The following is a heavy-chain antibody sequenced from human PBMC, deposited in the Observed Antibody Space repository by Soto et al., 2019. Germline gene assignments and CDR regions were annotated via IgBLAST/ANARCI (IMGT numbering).Heavy chain of an antibody. CDR1: GFTFSSYS. J-gene: IGHJ4*02. Sequence: GSLRLSCAASGFTFSSYSMNWVRQAPGKGLEWVSSISSSGRDIYYADSVKGRFTISRDNSHNTLYLQMHSLTAEDTAVYYCAKDESLYYYDSSGYKHWGKGTLVNVSS. V-gene: IGHV3-21*01. D-gene: IGHD3-22*01. CDR2: ISSSGRDI. CDR3: AKDESLYYYDSSGYKH.